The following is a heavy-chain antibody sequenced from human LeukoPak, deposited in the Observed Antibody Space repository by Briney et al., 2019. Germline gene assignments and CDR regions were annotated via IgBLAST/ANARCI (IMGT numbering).Heavy chain of an antibody. V-gene: IGHV3-21*01. CDR2: ISSSRSDI. CDR1: GFTFSSYS. J-gene: IGHJ4*02. D-gene: IGHD6-6*01. CDR3: ARVIGREMGIAARFLAD. Sequence: GGSLRLSCAASGFTFSSYSMKWVRQAPGKGLEGGSSISSSRSDIYYADSVKGRFTISRDNAKNSLYLQMNSLRAEDTAVYYSARVIGREMGIAARFLADWGQGTLVTVSS.